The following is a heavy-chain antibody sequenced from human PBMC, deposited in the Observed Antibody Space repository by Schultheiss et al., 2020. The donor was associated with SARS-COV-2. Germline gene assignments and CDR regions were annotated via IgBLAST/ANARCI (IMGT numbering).Heavy chain of an antibody. CDR3: AREILYSSGWYEPLDY. CDR2: ISSSSSYI. V-gene: IGHV3-21*01. Sequence: GESLKISCAASGFTFSSYGMNWVRQAPGKGLEWVSSISSSSSYIYYADSVKGRFTISRDNAKNSLYLQMNSLRAEDTAVYYCAREILYSSGWYEPLDYWGQGTLVTVSS. D-gene: IGHD6-19*01. CDR1: GFTFSSYG. J-gene: IGHJ4*02.